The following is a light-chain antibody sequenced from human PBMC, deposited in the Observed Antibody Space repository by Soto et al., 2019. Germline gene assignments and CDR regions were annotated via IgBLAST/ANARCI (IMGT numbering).Light chain of an antibody. CDR3: QQYGSSPRT. Sequence: EIVLTQSPGTLSLSPGERATLSCRASQSVRSYLAWYQQKPGQAPRLLIYDASTRATGIPDRFSGSGSGTDFTLTISRLEPEDFAVYYCQQYGSSPRTLGQGTKVDIK. CDR1: QSVRSY. J-gene: IGKJ1*01. CDR2: DAS. V-gene: IGKV3-20*01.